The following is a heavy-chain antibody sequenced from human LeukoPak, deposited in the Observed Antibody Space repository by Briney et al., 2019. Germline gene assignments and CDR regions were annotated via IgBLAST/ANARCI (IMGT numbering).Heavy chain of an antibody. J-gene: IGHJ4*02. CDR1: GFTFSSYA. Sequence: GGSLRLSCAASGFTFSSYAVSWVRQAPGKGLEWVSGISGGGRNTYYAASVKGRFTISRDNSKNMLHLQMNSPRAEDTAVYYCAKDRTSMVTTGLDYWAREPWSPSPQ. D-gene: IGHD4-17*01. CDR3: AKDRTSMVTTGLDY. V-gene: IGHV3-23*01. CDR2: ISGGGRNT.